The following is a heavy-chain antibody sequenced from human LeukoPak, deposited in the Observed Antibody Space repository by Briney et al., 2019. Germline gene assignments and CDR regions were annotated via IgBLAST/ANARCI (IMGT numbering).Heavy chain of an antibody. Sequence: ASVKVSCKASGYTFTNYYIHWVRQAPGQGLEWMGIINPTGDSTSYAQKFQARVTMTRDTSISTAYMEVSRLRFDDTAVYYCVRDRRVTTPTEYYYYGLDVWGQGTTATVSS. CDR3: VRDRRVTTPTEYYYYGLDV. V-gene: IGHV1-46*01. J-gene: IGHJ6*02. D-gene: IGHD4-17*01. CDR1: GYTFTNYY. CDR2: INPTGDST.